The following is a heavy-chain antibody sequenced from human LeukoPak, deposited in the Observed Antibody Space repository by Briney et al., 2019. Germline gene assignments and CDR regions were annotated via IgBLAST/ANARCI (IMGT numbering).Heavy chain of an antibody. CDR3: ARDQGLWFGEFNYYGMDV. V-gene: IGHV1-46*01. CDR2: INPSGGST. CDR1: GYTFTSYY. D-gene: IGHD3-10*01. Sequence: ASVTVSCKASGYTFTSYYMHWVRQAPGQGLEWMGIINPSGGSTSYAQKFQGRVTMTRDTSTSTVYMELSSLRSEDTAVYYCARDQGLWFGEFNYYGMDVWGQGTTVTVSS. J-gene: IGHJ6*02.